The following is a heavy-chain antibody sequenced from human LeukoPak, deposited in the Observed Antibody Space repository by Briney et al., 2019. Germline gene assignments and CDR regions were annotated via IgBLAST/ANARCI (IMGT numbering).Heavy chain of an antibody. D-gene: IGHD2/OR15-2a*01. CDR1: GYTFTSYD. CDR3: AKVSDYYYYYGLDV. V-gene: IGHV1-8*01. Sequence: GASVKLSCKASGYTFTSYDINWVRQATGQGLEWMGWMNPNSGNTGYAHKFQGRVTMTRNTSISTAYMELSSLRSEDTAVYYCAKVSDYYYYYGLDVWGQGTTVTVSS. CDR2: MNPNSGNT. J-gene: IGHJ6*02.